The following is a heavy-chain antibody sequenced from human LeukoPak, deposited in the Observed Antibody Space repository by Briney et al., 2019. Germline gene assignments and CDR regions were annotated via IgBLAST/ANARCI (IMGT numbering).Heavy chain of an antibody. J-gene: IGHJ4*02. V-gene: IGHV3-21*01. CDR2: ISSSSSYI. CDR1: GFTFSSYS. Sequence: GGSLRLSCAASGFTFSSYSMNWVRQAPGKGLEWVSSISSSSSYIYYADSVKGRFTISRDNAKNSLYLQMNSLRAEDTAVYYCARERRHSCGLDYWGQGTLVTVSS. D-gene: IGHD6-19*01. CDR3: ARERRHSCGLDY.